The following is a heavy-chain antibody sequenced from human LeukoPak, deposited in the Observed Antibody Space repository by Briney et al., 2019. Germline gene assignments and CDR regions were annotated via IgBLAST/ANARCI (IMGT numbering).Heavy chain of an antibody. Sequence: ASVKVSCTASGYTFTSYAMNWVRQAPGQGLEWMGWINTNTVNPTYAQGFTGRFVFSLDTSVSTAYLQISSLKAEDTAVYYCARGGAVTALTGGYWGQGTLVTVSS. V-gene: IGHV7-4-1*02. CDR2: INTNTVNP. CDR1: GYTFTSYA. D-gene: IGHD2-21*02. CDR3: ARGGAVTALTGGY. J-gene: IGHJ4*02.